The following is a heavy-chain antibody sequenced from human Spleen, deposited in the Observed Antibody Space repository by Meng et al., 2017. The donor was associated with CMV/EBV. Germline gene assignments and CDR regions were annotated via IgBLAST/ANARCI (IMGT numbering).Heavy chain of an antibody. CDR1: GFTFSSYS. D-gene: IGHD3-9*01. CDR3: ARDTYYDYLNHFDY. J-gene: IGHJ4*02. Sequence: GESLKISCAASGFTFSSYSMTWVRQAPGKGLEWASSISSSSSYIYYADSVKGRFTISRNNVQNSLFLQVNSLRAGDTAVYHCARDTYYDYLNHFDYWGQGTLVTVSS. CDR2: ISSSSSYI. V-gene: IGHV3-21*01.